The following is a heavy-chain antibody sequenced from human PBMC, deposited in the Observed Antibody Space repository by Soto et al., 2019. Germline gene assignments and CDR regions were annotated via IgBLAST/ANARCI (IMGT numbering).Heavy chain of an antibody. J-gene: IGHJ6*02. V-gene: IGHV5-51*01. Sequence: GESLKISCKGSGYSFTSYWIGWVRQMPGKGLEWMGIIYPGDSYTNYSPSFQGRVTISADRSISTAFLQWSSLEASDTAIYYCARRLSGPKEEYNAYYFYGLDVWGQGTTVTVSS. CDR2: IYPGDSYT. CDR1: GYSFTSYW. CDR3: ARRLSGPKEEYNAYYFYGLDV. D-gene: IGHD1-1*01.